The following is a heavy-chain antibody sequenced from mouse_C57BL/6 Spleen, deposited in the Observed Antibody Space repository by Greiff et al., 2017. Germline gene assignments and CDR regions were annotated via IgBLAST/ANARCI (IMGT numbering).Heavy chain of an antibody. CDR3: ATHYGSSYDWYFDV. Sequence: QVQLQQSGAELVRPGASVKLSCKASGYTFTDYYINWVKQRPGQGLEWIARIYPGSGNTYYNEKFKGKATLTAEKYSSTAYMQLSSLTSEDSAVYFCATHYGSSYDWYFDVWGTGTTVTVSS. J-gene: IGHJ1*03. D-gene: IGHD1-1*01. CDR1: GYTFTDYY. CDR2: IYPGSGNT. V-gene: IGHV1-76*01.